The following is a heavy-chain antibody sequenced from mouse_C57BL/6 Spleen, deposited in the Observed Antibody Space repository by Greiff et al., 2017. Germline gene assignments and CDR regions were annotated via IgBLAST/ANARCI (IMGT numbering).Heavy chain of an antibody. CDR1: GYAFTNYL. CDR2: INPGGGGT. CDR3: ARLTTEYYLDY. D-gene: IGHD1-1*01. J-gene: IGHJ2*01. V-gene: IGHV1-54*01. Sequence: QVQLQQSGAELVRPGTSVKVSCKASGYAFTNYLIEWVKQRPGQGLEWIGVINPGGGGTNYNEKFKGKATLTADKSSSTAYMQLSSLTSADAAVYFCARLTTEYYLDYWGQGTTLTVSS.